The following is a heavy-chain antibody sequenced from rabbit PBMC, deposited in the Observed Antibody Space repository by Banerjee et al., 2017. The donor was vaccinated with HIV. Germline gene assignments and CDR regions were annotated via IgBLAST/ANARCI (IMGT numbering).Heavy chain of an antibody. J-gene: IGHJ4*01. Sequence: PGKGLELIACIYTDSDGTWYASWVNGRFTITRSTSLNTVTLQMTSLTAADTATYFCARDDAGVVGYDWDLWGPGTLVTVS. CDR3: ARDDAGVVGYDWDL. V-gene: IGHV1S43*01. D-gene: IGHD4-2*01. CDR2: IYTDSDGT.